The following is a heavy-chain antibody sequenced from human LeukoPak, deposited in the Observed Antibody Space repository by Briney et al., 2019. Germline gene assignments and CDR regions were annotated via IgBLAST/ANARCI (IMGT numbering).Heavy chain of an antibody. J-gene: IGHJ4*02. CDR1: GFTFDDYT. CDR3: ATGDSSGYYSTAGGFDY. V-gene: IGHV3-43*01. CDR2: ISWDGGST. Sequence: GGSLRLSCAASGFTFDDYTMHWVRQAPGKGLEWVSLISWDGGSTYYADSVKGRFTISRDNSKNSLYLQMNSLRTEDIALYYCATGDSSGYYSTAGGFDYWGQGTLVTVSS. D-gene: IGHD3-22*01.